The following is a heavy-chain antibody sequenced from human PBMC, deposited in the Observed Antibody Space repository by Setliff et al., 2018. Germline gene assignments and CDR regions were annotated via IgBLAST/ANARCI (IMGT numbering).Heavy chain of an antibody. CDR3: AKDPLYCGGDCYSEGYYFDY. CDR2: ITGSGGGT. V-gene: IGHV3-23*01. Sequence: PGGSLRLSCAASGFTFSSYAMSWVRQAPGKGLEWVSLITGSGGGTYYADSVKGRLTISRDNSKNTLYLQMNSLRAEDTAVYYCAKDPLYCGGDCYSEGYYFDYWGQGTLVTVSS. CDR1: GFTFSSYA. J-gene: IGHJ4*02. D-gene: IGHD2-21*02.